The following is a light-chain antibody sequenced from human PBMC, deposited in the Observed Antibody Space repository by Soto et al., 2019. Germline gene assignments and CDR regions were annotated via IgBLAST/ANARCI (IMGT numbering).Light chain of an antibody. Sequence: EIVMTQSPATLSVSPGERATLSCRASQSISSNLAWYQQKPGQGPRLLIYDASTRATGNPARFSGSGSGTDFTLTISSLQSEDFAVYYCQQYNNWLKWTFGQGTKVEIK. V-gene: IGKV3-15*01. CDR3: QQYNNWLKWT. J-gene: IGKJ1*01. CDR2: DAS. CDR1: QSISSN.